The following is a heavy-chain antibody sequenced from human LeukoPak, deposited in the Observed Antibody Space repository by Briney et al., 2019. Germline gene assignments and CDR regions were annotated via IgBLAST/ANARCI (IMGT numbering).Heavy chain of an antibody. CDR2: ISAYNGNT. Sequence: ASVKVSCKASGYTFTSYGISWVRQAPGQGLEWMGWISAYNGNTNYAQKLQGRVTMTTDTSTSTAYMELRSLRSDDTAVYYCARVFLGNWNLLNYYYYMDVWGKGTTVTVSS. CDR1: GYTFTSYG. J-gene: IGHJ6*03. V-gene: IGHV1-18*01. D-gene: IGHD1-20*01. CDR3: ARVFLGNWNLLNYYYYMDV.